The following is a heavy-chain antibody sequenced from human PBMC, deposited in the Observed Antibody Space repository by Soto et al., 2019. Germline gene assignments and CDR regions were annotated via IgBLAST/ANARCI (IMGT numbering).Heavy chain of an antibody. CDR1: GGSISSYY. CDR2: IYYSGST. D-gene: IGHD2-2*01. J-gene: IGHJ4*02. CDR3: ARAVVPAAIGFRYFDY. Sequence: SETLSLTCTVSGGSISSYYWSWIRQPPGKGLEWIGYIYYSGSTNYNPSLKSRVTISVDTSKNQFSLKLSSVTAADTAVYYCARAVVPAAIGFRYFDYWGQGTLVTVSS. V-gene: IGHV4-59*01.